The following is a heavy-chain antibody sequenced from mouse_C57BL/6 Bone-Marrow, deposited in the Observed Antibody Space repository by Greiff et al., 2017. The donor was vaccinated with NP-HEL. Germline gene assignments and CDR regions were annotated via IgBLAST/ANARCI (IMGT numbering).Heavy chain of an antibody. J-gene: IGHJ3*01. CDR1: GYTFTDHT. CDR2: IYPRDGST. D-gene: IGHD2-3*01. V-gene: IGHV1-78*01. CDR3: TSDGYYYFWFAY. Sequence: QVHVKQSDAELVKPGASVKISCKVSGYTFTDHTIHWMKQRPEQGLEWIGYIYPRDGSTKYNEKFKGKATLTADKSSSTAYMQLSSLTSEDTAVYYCTSDGYYYFWFAYWGQGTLVTVSA.